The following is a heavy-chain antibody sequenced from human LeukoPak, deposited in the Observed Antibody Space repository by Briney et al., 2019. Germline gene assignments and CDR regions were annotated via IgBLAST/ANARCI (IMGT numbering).Heavy chain of an antibody. J-gene: IGHJ6*02. CDR1: GYTFTGYY. CDR2: INPNTGVT. V-gene: IGHV1-2*02. CDR3: ARDRTTVTTGYYGMDV. Sequence: ASVKVSCKASGYTFTGYYMHWVRQAPGQGLEWMGWINPNTGVTNYAQKFQGRVTLTRDTSIITAYMELTRLRSDDTAVYYCARDRTTVTTGYYGMDVWGQGATVTVSS. D-gene: IGHD4-17*01.